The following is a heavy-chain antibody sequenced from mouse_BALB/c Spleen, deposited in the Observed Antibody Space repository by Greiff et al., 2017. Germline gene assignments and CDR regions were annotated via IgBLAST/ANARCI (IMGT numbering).Heavy chain of an antibody. CDR2: ISYSGST. V-gene: IGHV3-8*02. D-gene: IGHD2-1*01. Sequence: VQLKESGPSLVKPSQTLSLTCSVTGDSITSGYWNWIRKFPGNKLEYMGYISYSGSTYYNPSLKSRISITRDTSKNQYYLQLNSVTTEDTATYYCSRIYYGNPYWYFDVWGEGTTVTVSA. CDR1: GDSITSGY. CDR3: SRIYYGNPYWYFDV. J-gene: IGHJ1*01.